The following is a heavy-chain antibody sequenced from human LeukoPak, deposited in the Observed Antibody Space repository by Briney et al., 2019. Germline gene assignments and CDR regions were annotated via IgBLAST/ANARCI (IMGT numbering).Heavy chain of an antibody. CDR1: GFTFSSYW. D-gene: IGHD4-17*01. J-gene: IGHJ4*02. CDR2: IRYDGSNK. CDR3: ARDIVHGDYVSGY. Sequence: GGSLRLSCAASGFTFSSYWMHWVRQAPGKGLEWVAFIRYDGSNKYYADSVKGRFTISRDNSKNSLYLQMNSLRVDDTAVYYCARDIVHGDYVSGYWGQGTLVTVSS. V-gene: IGHV3-30*02.